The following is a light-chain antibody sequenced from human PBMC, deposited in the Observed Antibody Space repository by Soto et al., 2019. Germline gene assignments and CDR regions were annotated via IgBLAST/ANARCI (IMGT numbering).Light chain of an antibody. J-gene: IGKJ5*01. CDR1: QSVSSN. CDR2: DAS. V-gene: IGKV3-15*01. CDR3: QQYHHWPIT. Sequence: ELVMTQSPATLSVSPGARATLSCRASQSVSSNLAWHQQKHGQAPRILMYDASTRATGIPARFSGSWYGTEGTLTISSLQSEDCEVYYCQQYHHWPITFGQGTRLEI.